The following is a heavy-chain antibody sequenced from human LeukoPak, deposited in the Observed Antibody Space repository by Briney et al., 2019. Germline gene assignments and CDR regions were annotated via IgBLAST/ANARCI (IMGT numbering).Heavy chain of an antibody. D-gene: IGHD5-12*01. V-gene: IGHV4-34*01. CDR3: AREGSGFYKGYYYYYMDV. Sequence: SETLSLTCAVYGGSFSGYYWSWIRQPPGKGLEWIGEINDSGSINYKPSLKSRVTISVDTSENQFSLKLSSVTAADTAVYYCAREGSGFYKGYYYYYMDVWGKGTTVTVSS. J-gene: IGHJ6*03. CDR2: INDSGSI. CDR1: GGSFSGYY.